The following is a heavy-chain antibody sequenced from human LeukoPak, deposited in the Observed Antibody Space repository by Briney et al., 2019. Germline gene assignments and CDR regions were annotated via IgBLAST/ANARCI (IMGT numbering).Heavy chain of an antibody. Sequence: PGGSLRLSCAASGFTFSSYAMHWVRQAPGKGLEWVAVISYDGSNKYYADSVKGRFTISRDNSENTLYLQMNSLRAEDTAVYYCARDNWQQLTFDYWGQGTLVTVSS. V-gene: IGHV3-30-3*01. CDR3: ARDNWQQLTFDY. D-gene: IGHD6-13*01. CDR2: ISYDGSNK. J-gene: IGHJ4*02. CDR1: GFTFSSYA.